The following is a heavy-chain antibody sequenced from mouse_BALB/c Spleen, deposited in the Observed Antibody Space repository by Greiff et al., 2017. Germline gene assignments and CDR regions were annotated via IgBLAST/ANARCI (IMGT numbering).Heavy chain of an antibody. CDR3: ARAGTASWFAY. CDR2: IWGDGST. J-gene: IGHJ3*01. CDR1: GFSLTGYG. D-gene: IGHD4-1*01. V-gene: IGHV2-6-7*01. Sequence: QVHVKQSGPGLVAPSQSLSITCTVSGFSLTGYGVNWVRQPPGKGLEWLGMIWGDGSTDYNSALKSRLSISKDNSKSQVFLKMNSLQTDDTARYYCARAGTASWFAYWGQGALVTVSA.